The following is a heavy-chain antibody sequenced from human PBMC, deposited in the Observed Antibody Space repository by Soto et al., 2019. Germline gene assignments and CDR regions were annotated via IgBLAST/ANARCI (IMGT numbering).Heavy chain of an antibody. V-gene: IGHV3-23*01. J-gene: IGHJ4*02. Sequence: PGGSLRLSCAASGYTFNSYGMSWIRQPSGKGLEWVSSITGTGGNTYYADSVEGRFSVSRDNPKNTLYLDMSSLRADDTAVYYCVRVRGYNSGIDYWGPGTLVTVSS. CDR2: ITGTGGNT. CDR1: GYTFNSYG. CDR3: VRVRGYNSGIDY. D-gene: IGHD5-18*01.